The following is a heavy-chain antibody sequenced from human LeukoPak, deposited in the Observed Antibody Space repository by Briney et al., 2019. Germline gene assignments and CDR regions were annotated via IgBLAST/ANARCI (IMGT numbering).Heavy chain of an antibody. J-gene: IGHJ4*02. CDR3: TRYNNDHFDY. CDR1: GFTFGGYG. Sequence: PGRSLRLSCAGSGFTFGGYGIHWFRQTAGKGLEWVAVIAYDGSRAFYADSVKGRFTISRDNSKNTMSVQMDDLRAEDTAVYYCTRYNNDHFDYWGQGTLVTVSS. D-gene: IGHD1-14*01. CDR2: IAYDGSRA. V-gene: IGHV3-33*01.